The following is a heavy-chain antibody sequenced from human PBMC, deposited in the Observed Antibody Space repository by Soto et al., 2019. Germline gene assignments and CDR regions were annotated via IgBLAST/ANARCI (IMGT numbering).Heavy chain of an antibody. Sequence: PGGSLRLSCAASGFTFSSYAMSWVRQAPGKGLEWVSAVSGSGGSTYYADSVKGRFTISRDNSKNTLYLQMNSLRAEDTAVYYCVNARPIVHTASDYYYGMDVWGQETTVTVSS. V-gene: IGHV3-23*01. J-gene: IGHJ6*02. CDR2: VSGSGGST. D-gene: IGHD5-18*01. CDR1: GFTFSSYA. CDR3: VNARPIVHTASDYYYGMDV.